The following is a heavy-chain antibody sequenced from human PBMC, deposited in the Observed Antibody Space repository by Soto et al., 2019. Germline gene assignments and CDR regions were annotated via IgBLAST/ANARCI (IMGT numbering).Heavy chain of an antibody. CDR3: VRAKIRSSHSDAPHAFDL. J-gene: IGHJ3*01. Sequence: ASVKVSCKASGYTVTNYAISWVRQAPGQGLEWMGWISAYSGNAKYAKKFQGRVTMTTDTSTSTAYMDLRSLRSEDTAVYYCVRAKIRSSHSDAPHAFDLLGQGTMAPVSS. CDR2: ISAYSGNA. D-gene: IGHD2-21*01. V-gene: IGHV1-18*01. CDR1: GYTVTNYA.